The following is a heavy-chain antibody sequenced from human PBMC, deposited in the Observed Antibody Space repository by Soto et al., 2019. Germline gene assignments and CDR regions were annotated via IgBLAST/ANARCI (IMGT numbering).Heavy chain of an antibody. J-gene: IGHJ5*02. Sequence: QVQLVQSGAEVKKPGSSVKVSCKASGGTFSSYAISWVRQAPGQGLEWMGGIIPIFGTANYAQKFQGRVTITADESTSTAYMERGSLRYEDTAVYYCARDIRSCYRYNSFDPWGQGTLVTVSS. CDR2: IIPIFGTA. D-gene: IGHD3-16*02. CDR3: ARDIRSCYRYNSFDP. V-gene: IGHV1-69*01. CDR1: GGTFSSYA.